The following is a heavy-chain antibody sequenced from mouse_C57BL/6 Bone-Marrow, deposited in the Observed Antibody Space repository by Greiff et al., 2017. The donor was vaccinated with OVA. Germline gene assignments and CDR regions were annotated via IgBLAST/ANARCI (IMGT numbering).Heavy chain of an antibody. CDR2: IDPENGDT. D-gene: IGHD2-4*01. CDR3: TTDYAHFDY. V-gene: IGHV14-4*01. CDR1: GFNIKDDY. J-gene: IGHJ2*01. Sequence: EVKLVESGAELVRPGASVKLSCTASGFNIKDDYMHWVKQRPEQGLEWIGWIDPENGDTEYASKFQGKATITADTSSNTAYLQLSSLTSEDTAVYYCTTDYAHFDYWGQGTTLTVSS.